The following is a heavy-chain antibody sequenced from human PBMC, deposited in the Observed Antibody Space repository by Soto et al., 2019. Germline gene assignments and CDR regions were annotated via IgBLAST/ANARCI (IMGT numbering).Heavy chain of an antibody. CDR3: ARLADSSGRDF. J-gene: IGHJ4*02. Sequence: GESLKISCQGSGYSFMNYWISWVRQMPGKGLEWMGRIDPGGSGTHYGPSFHGDVTITVDKSISTAYLQWGSLKASDSAMYYCARLADSSGRDFWGQGTLVTVSS. CDR1: GYSFMNYW. D-gene: IGHD6-19*01. CDR2: IDPGGSGT. V-gene: IGHV5-10-1*01.